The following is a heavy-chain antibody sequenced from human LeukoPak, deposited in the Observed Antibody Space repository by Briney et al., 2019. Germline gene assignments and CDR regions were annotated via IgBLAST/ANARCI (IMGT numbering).Heavy chain of an antibody. CDR2: ISRSGTSI. Sequence: PGGSLRLSCVASGFTFSSYEMNWVRQAPGKGLEWVSCISRSGTSIYYADSVKGRFTISRDNTQNPLYLQMNSLRAEDTAVYYCARGRYSCSWYSDYWGQGTLVTISS. D-gene: IGHD6-13*01. J-gene: IGHJ4*02. CDR1: GFTFSSYE. CDR3: ARGRYSCSWYSDY. V-gene: IGHV3-48*03.